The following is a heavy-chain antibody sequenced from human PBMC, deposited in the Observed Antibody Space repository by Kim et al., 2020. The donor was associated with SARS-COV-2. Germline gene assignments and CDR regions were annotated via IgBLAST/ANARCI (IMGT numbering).Heavy chain of an antibody. CDR1: GFTFSSYA. CDR3: ARDPWIAAAGYYFDY. J-gene: IGHJ4*02. CDR2: ISYDGSNK. D-gene: IGHD6-13*01. V-gene: IGHV3-30-3*01. Sequence: GGSLRLSCAASGFTFSSYAMHWVRQAPGKGLEWVAVISYDGSNKYYADSVKGRFTISRDNSKNTLYLQMNSLRAEDTAVYYCARDPWIAAAGYYFDYWGQGTLVTVSS.